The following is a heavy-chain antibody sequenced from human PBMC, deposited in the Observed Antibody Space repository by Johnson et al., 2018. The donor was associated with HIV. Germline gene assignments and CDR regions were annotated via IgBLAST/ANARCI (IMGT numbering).Heavy chain of an antibody. CDR3: SRELWEDDYYDSGGDAFDI. V-gene: IGHV3-33*01. Sequence: QVQLVESGGGLVKPGRSLRLSCAASGFTFSSYGMHWVRQAPGKGLEWVAVIWYDGSNKYYADSVKCRFTISRDNSKNTLYLQMNSLRAEDTAVYYCSRELWEDDYYDSGGDAFDIWGQGTMVTVSS. CDR2: IWYDGSNK. J-gene: IGHJ3*02. D-gene: IGHD3-22*01. CDR1: GFTFSSYG.